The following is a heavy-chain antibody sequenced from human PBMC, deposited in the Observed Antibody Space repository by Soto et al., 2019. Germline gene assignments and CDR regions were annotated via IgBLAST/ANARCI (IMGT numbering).Heavy chain of an antibody. CDR2: IIPIFGTA. Sequence: SVKVSCKASGGTFSSYAISWVRQSPGQGLEWMGGIIPIFGTANYAQKFQGRVTITADESTSTAYMELSSLRSEDTAVYYCVQYYYGSGINYFDYWGQGTLVTVSS. CDR1: GGTFSSYA. CDR3: VQYYYGSGINYFDY. V-gene: IGHV1-69*13. D-gene: IGHD3-10*01. J-gene: IGHJ4*02.